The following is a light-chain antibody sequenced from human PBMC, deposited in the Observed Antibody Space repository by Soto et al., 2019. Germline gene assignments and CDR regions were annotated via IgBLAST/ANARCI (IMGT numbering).Light chain of an antibody. V-gene: IGKV1-12*01. CDR3: QQANSFPFT. Sequence: DIQMTQSPSSVSASVGDRVTITCRASQDISSWLAWYQQKPGKAPKLLIYTASTLQSGVPLRFSGSGSGTDFTLTISSLQPEDFATYYCQQANSFPFTFGPGTTVDIK. CDR2: TAS. J-gene: IGKJ3*01. CDR1: QDISSW.